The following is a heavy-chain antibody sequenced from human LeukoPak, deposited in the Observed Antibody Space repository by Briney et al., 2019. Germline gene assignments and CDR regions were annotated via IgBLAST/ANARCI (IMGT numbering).Heavy chain of an antibody. J-gene: IGHJ4*02. CDR3: AKADDSSGYYFDY. D-gene: IGHD3-22*01. V-gene: IGHV1-69*06. CDR1: GGTFSSYA. Sequence: ASVKVSCKASGGTFSSYAISWVRQAPGQGLEWMGGIIPIFGTTNYAQKFQGRVTITADKSTSTAYMELSSLRSEDTALYYCAKADDSSGYYFDYWGQGTLVTVSS. CDR2: IIPIFGTT.